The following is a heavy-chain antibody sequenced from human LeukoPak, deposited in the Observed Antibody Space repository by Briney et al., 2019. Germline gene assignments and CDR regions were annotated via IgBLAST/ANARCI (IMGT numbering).Heavy chain of an antibody. CDR1: GFTFSSYG. D-gene: IGHD1-20*01. J-gene: IGHJ6*03. CDR2: IRYDGSNK. V-gene: IGHV3-30*02. CDR3: AKDSLYNWNDLRLYYYYYMDV. Sequence: PGGSLRLSCAASGFTFSSYGMHWVRQAPGKGLEWVAFIRYDGSNKYYADSVKGRFTISRDNSKNTLYLQMNSLRAEDTAVYYCAKDSLYNWNDLRLYYYYYMDVWGKGTTVTISS.